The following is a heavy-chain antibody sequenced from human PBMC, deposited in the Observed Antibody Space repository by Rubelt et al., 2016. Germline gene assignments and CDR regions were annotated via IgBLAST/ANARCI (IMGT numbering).Heavy chain of an antibody. Sequence: QITLKESGPTLVKPTQTLTLTCTFSGFSLSTSGVGVGWIRQPPGKALEWLTLIYWYDDKRYRPALQTRLTITKDTSKNQVVLIMTNMDPVDTATYYCAHLAHYGSGSYYEDYWGQGTLVTVSS. CDR1: GFSLSTSGVG. J-gene: IGHJ4*02. V-gene: IGHV2-5*01. CDR2: IYWYDDK. CDR3: AHLAHYGSGSYYEDY. D-gene: IGHD3-10*01.